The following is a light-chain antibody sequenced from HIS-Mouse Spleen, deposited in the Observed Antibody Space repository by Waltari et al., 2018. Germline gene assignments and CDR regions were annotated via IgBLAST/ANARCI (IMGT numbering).Light chain of an antibody. CDR2: EVS. CDR1: SRDVGGYNY. J-gene: IGLJ1*01. Sequence: QSALTQPPSASGSPGQSVTISCTGTSRDVGGYNYVLWYQQHPGKAPKLMIYEVSKRPSGVPDRFSGSKSGNTASLTVSGLQAEDEADYYCSSYAGSNNYVFGTGTKVTVL. CDR3: SSYAGSNNYV. V-gene: IGLV2-8*01.